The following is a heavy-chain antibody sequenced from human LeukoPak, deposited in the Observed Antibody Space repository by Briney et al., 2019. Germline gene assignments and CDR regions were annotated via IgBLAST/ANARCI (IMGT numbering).Heavy chain of an antibody. CDR1: GGSFSGYY. CDR3: ARGFYGDYDYFDY. Sequence: TSETLSLTCAVYGGSFSGYYWSWIRQPPGKGLEWIGEINHSGSTYYNPSLKSRVTISVDTSKNQFSLKLSSVTAADTAVYYCARGFYGDYDYFDYWGQGTLVTVSS. J-gene: IGHJ4*02. V-gene: IGHV4-34*01. D-gene: IGHD4-17*01. CDR2: INHSGST.